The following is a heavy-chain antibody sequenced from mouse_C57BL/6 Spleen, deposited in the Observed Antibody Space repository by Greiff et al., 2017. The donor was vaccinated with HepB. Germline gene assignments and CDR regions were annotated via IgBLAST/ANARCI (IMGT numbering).Heavy chain of an antibody. J-gene: IGHJ1*03. D-gene: IGHD2-2*01. Sequence: VQLQQPGAELVRPGSSVKLSCKASGYTFTSYWMDWVKQRPGQGLEWIGNIYPSDSETHYNQKFKDKATLTVDKSSSTAYMQLSSLTSEDSAVYYCARWFHWYFDVWGTGTTVTVSS. V-gene: IGHV1-61*01. CDR2: IYPSDSET. CDR3: ARWFHWYFDV. CDR1: GYTFTSYW.